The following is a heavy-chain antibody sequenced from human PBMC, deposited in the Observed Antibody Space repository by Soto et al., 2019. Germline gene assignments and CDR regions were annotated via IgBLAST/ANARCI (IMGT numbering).Heavy chain of an antibody. CDR3: ARDGGRHSGGIDY. V-gene: IGHV1-69*01. J-gene: IGHJ4*02. Sequence: QVPLVQSGAEVKKPGSSVKVSCKASGGTFSSYSINWVRQAPGQGLEWMGEIIPIFGTANYAQKFPGRVTITADESTSTAYMELSSLRSEDTAVYYCARDGGRHSGGIDYWGQGTLVTVSS. CDR1: GGTFSSYS. D-gene: IGHD1-26*01. CDR2: IIPIFGTA.